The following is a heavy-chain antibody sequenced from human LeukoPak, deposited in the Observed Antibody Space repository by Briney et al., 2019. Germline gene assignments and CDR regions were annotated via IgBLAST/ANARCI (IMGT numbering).Heavy chain of an antibody. CDR3: ARSLYSSYYYYGMDV. CDR2: IYPGDSDT. J-gene: IGHJ6*02. D-gene: IGHD4-11*01. Sequence: GESLKISCKGSGYSFTSYWIGWARQMPGKGLEWMGIIYPGDSDTSYSPSFQGQVTISADKSISTAYLQWSSLKASDTAMYYCARSLYSSYYYYGMDVWGQGSTVADSS. V-gene: IGHV5-51*01. CDR1: GYSFTSYW.